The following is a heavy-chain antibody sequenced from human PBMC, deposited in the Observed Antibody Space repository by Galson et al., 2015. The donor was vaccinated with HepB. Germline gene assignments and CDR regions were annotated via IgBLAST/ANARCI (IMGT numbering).Heavy chain of an antibody. D-gene: IGHD2-2*01. CDR3: ATSSGVVPAATLGIWFDP. CDR1: GYTLTELS. Sequence: SVKVSCKVSGYTLTELSMHWVRQAPGKGLEWMGGFDPEDGETIYAQKFQGRVTMTEDTSTDTAYMELSSLRSEDTAVYYCATSSGVVPAATLGIWFDPWGQGTLVTVSS. V-gene: IGHV1-24*01. J-gene: IGHJ5*02. CDR2: FDPEDGET.